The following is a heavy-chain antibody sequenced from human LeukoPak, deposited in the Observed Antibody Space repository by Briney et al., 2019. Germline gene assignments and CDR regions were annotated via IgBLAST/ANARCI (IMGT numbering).Heavy chain of an antibody. D-gene: IGHD3-10*01. CDR1: GFTFSSYW. J-gene: IGHJ4*02. CDR2: ITSDGSSA. Sequence: GGSLRLSCAASGFTFSSYWMHWVRQAPGKGLVWVSRITSDGSSAKYADSLKGRFTVSRDNAKNTLFLQLNSLRAEDTAVYYCARRTGVRGSYYFDYWGQGTLVTVSS. CDR3: ARRTGVRGSYYFDY. V-gene: IGHV3-74*03.